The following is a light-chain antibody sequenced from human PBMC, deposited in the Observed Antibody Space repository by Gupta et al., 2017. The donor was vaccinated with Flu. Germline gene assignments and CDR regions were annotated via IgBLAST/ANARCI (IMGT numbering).Light chain of an antibody. CDR1: QSVSTY. CDR2: DTA. CDR3: QQRSDWPMYT. Sequence: IVLTQSPATLSLSQGERAILSCRASQSVSTYLAWYQQKPGQAPRLLMYDTAKRFAGIPARFSGSGSGTDFTLTISTLEPEDFAVYYCQQRSDWPMYTFGQGTRLEIK. V-gene: IGKV3-11*01. J-gene: IGKJ2*01.